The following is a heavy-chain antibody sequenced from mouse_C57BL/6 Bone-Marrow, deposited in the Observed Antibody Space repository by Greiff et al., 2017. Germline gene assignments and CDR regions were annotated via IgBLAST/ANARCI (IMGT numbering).Heavy chain of an antibody. CDR1: GYTFTSSW. D-gene: IGHD1-1*01. J-gene: IGHJ2*01. CDR2: IDPSDSYT. V-gene: IGHV1-59*01. CDR3: AREGTVVPFDY. Sequence: QVQLQQPGAELVRPGTSVKLSCKASGYTFTSSWMHWVKQRPGQGLEWIGVIDPSDSYTNYNQKFKGKATLTVDTSSSTAYMQLSSLTSEDSAVYYCAREGTVVPFDYWGQGTTLTVSS.